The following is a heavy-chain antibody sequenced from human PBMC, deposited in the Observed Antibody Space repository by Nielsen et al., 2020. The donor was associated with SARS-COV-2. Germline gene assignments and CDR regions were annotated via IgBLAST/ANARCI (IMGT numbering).Heavy chain of an antibody. CDR1: GFTFSSYA. CDR2: ISGSGGST. J-gene: IGHJ3*02. Sequence: GESLKISCAASGFTFSSYAMSWVRQAPGKGLEWVSAISGSGGSTYYADSVKGRFTISRDNSKNTLYLQMNSLRAEDTAVYYCARGDFWSGYRDAFDIWGQGTMVTVSS. CDR3: ARGDFWSGYRDAFDI. V-gene: IGHV3-23*01. D-gene: IGHD3-3*01.